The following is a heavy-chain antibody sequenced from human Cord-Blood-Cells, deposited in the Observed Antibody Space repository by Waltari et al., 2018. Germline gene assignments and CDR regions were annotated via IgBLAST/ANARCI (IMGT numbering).Heavy chain of an antibody. CDR2: INPNSGGT. CDR1: GYTFTGSY. D-gene: IGHD4-4*01. V-gene: IGHV1-2*02. J-gene: IGHJ4*02. CDR3: ARSVTDDY. Sequence: QVQLEQSGAAVTKPGASVKLSCKASGYTFTGSYMHGVRHAPGQGLEWMGWINPNSGGTNYAQKFQGRVTMTRDTSISTAYMELSRLRSDDTAVYYCARSVTDDYWGQGTLVTVSS.